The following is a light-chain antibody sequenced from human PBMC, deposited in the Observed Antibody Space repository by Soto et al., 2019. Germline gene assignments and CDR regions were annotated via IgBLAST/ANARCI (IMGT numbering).Light chain of an antibody. CDR3: CSYAGSNNFV. CDR2: EVS. J-gene: IGLJ2*01. V-gene: IGLV2-8*01. Sequence: QSVLTQPPSASGSPGQSVTISCTGTSSDVGGYNYVSWYQQHPGKAPKLMIYEVSKRPSGVPDRFSGSKSGNTASLTVSGLQAEDEADYYCCSYAGSNNFVFRGGTKLTVL. CDR1: SSDVGGYNY.